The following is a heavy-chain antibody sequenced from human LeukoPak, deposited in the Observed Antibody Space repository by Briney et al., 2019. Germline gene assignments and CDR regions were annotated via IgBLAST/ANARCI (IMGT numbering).Heavy chain of an antibody. Sequence: GGSLRLSCAASGFSFSTYSMNWVRQAPGKGLEWVSSITGSGALTYYADSVKGRFTISKDNAMDTLFLQMNSLRADDTAVYYCAKDRVDGSGSQFDSWGQGSLVTVSS. CDR3: AKDRVDGSGSQFDS. V-gene: IGHV3-23*01. CDR1: GFSFSTYS. J-gene: IGHJ4*02. CDR2: ITGSGALT. D-gene: IGHD3-10*01.